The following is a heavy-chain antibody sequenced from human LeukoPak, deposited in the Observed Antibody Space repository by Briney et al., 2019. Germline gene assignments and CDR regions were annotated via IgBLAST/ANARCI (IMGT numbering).Heavy chain of an antibody. CDR1: GCTFSGYC. Sequence: GGSLSLSCAASGCTFSGYCMRWVRQAPGKGLEWVALISYDGSNQYYADSVKGRFTVSRDNSKNTLSMQMNSLRVEDTAVYYCAKEVTSLDDWSQGALVTVSS. V-gene: IGHV3-30*18. CDR3: AKEVTSLDD. CDR2: ISYDGSNQ. J-gene: IGHJ4*02. D-gene: IGHD2-21*02.